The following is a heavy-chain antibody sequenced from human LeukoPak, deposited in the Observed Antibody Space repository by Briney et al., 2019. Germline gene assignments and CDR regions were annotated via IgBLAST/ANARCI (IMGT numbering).Heavy chain of an antibody. D-gene: IGHD2-15*01. Sequence: ASVKVSCKASGGTFISYAISWVRQAPGQGLEWMGGIIPIFGTANYAQKFQGRVTITTDESTSTAYMELSSLRSEDTAVYYCATDRDRGRIGAFDIWGQGTMVTVSS. CDR3: ATDRDRGRIGAFDI. CDR2: IIPIFGTA. V-gene: IGHV1-69*05. CDR1: GGTFISYA. J-gene: IGHJ3*02.